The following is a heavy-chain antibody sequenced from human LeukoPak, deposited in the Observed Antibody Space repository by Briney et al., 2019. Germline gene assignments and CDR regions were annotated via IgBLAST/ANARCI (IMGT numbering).Heavy chain of an antibody. CDR1: GFTFSTYE. CDR2: IIISGSTI. Sequence: GGSLRLSCAASGFTFSTYEMNWVRQAPGKGLEWVSYIIISGSTIYYADSVKGRFTISRDNAKNSLYLQMDSLRAEDTAVYYCARDRSSSWYYFDYWGQGTLVTVSS. J-gene: IGHJ4*02. CDR3: ARDRSSSWYYFDY. D-gene: IGHD6-13*01. V-gene: IGHV3-48*03.